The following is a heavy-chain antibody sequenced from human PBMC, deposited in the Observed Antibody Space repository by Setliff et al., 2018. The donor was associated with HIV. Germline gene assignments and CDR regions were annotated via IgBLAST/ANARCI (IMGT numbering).Heavy chain of an antibody. D-gene: IGHD3-22*01. CDR2: LNRSGDI. V-gene: IGHV4-39*07. J-gene: IGHJ6*04. Sequence: PSETLSLTCSVSGGSISSSTYYWGWIRQSPGQGLEWIGELNRSGDINQNPSLRSGFTLAVDTSKNQFSLTLNSVTAADTAVYYCARGREVIRDTYYSYFYMDVWSRGTPVTVSS. CDR3: ARGREVIRDTYYSYFYMDV. CDR1: GGSISSSTYY.